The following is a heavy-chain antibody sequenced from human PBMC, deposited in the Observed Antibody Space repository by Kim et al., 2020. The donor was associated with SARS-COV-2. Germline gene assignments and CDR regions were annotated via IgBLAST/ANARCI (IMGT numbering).Heavy chain of an antibody. J-gene: IGHJ1*01. CDR1: GGSISSYY. Sequence: SETLSLTCTVSGGSISSYYWSWIRQPQGKGLEWIGYIYYSGSTNYNPSLKSRITMSVDMSKNQFSLKLSSVTAADTAVYYCARAGERGTYFNFQHWGQGTLVNVSS. CDR2: IYYSGST. CDR3: ARAGERGTYFNFQH. D-gene: IGHD1-26*01. V-gene: IGHV4-59*01.